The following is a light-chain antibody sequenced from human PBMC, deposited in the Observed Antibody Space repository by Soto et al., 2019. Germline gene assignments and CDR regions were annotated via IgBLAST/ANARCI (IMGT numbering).Light chain of an antibody. J-gene: IGLJ2*01. Sequence: QSVLTQPASVSGSPGRPITISSTGTSSDVGAYNYVSWYQQHPGKAPKPMIYDVSNRPSGVSNRFSGSKSGNTASLTISGLQAEDEADYYCYSYTTSSTRVFGGGTKVTVL. V-gene: IGLV2-14*01. CDR2: DVS. CDR3: YSYTTSSTRV. CDR1: SSDVGAYNY.